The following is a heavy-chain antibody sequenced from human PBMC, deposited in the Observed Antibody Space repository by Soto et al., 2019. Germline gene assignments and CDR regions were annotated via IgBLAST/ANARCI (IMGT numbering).Heavy chain of an antibody. V-gene: IGHV3-30-3*01. CDR2: ISYDGSNK. J-gene: IGHJ4*02. CDR1: GFTFSSYA. Sequence: QVQLVESGGGVVQPGRSLRLSCAASGFTFSSYAMHWVRQAPGKGLEWVAVISYDGSNKYYADSVKGRFTISRDNSKNTLYLQMNSLRAEDTAVYYCARDYGMTTGASPQWGQGTLVTVSS. D-gene: IGHD4-17*01. CDR3: ARDYGMTTGASPQ.